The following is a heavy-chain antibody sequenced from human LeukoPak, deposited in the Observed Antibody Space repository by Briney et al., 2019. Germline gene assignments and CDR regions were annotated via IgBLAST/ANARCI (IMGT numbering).Heavy chain of an antibody. V-gene: IGHV4-39*01. CDR3: ARHSYYVPGNAFDI. CDR2: IYYSGRT. Sequence: SETLSLTCTVSGGSISSSSDYCGWIRQPPGKGLEWIGRIYYSGRTYCNPSRKSRVTISVDTSKNQVSLKLSSVSAADTAVYDCARHSYYVPGNAFDIWGQGTMVTVSS. J-gene: IGHJ3*02. D-gene: IGHD1-26*01. CDR1: GGSISSSSDY.